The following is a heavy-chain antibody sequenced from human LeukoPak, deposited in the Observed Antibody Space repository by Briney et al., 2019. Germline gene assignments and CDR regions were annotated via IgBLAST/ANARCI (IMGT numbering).Heavy chain of an antibody. CDR2: IVVGSGNT. D-gene: IGHD3-22*01. V-gene: IGHV1-58*01. CDR1: GFTFTSSA. Sequence: SVKVSCKASGFTFTSSAVQWVRQARGQRLEWIGWIVVGSGNTNYAQKFQERVTITRDMSTSTAYVELSSLRSEDTAVYYCAAGWLLPLDAFDIWGQGTMVTVSS. CDR3: AAGWLLPLDAFDI. J-gene: IGHJ3*02.